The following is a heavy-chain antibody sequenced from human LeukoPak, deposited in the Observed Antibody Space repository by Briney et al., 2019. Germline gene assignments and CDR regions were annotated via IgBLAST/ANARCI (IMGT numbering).Heavy chain of an antibody. V-gene: IGHV1-18*01. Sequence: ASVKVSCKASGYTFTSYAITWVRQAPGQGLEWMGWITGYNTNTNYAQKLQGRVTMTTDTSTSTAYKELRSLRSDDTAVYYCARSYSSGRPDYWGQGTLVTVSS. CDR2: ITGYNTNT. J-gene: IGHJ4*02. D-gene: IGHD6-19*01. CDR3: ARSYSSGRPDY. CDR1: GYTFTSYA.